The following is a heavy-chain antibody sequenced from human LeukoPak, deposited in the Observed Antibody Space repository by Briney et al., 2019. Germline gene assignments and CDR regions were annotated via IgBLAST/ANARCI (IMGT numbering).Heavy chain of an antibody. V-gene: IGHV3-48*03. Sequence: LAGGSLRLSCAASGFTFSSYEMNWVRQAPGKGLEWVSYISSSGSTINYADSVKGRFTISRDNAKNSLYLQMNSLRAEDTAVYYCARFHLSYDYVWGSYRYDYYFDYWGQGTLVTVPS. CDR2: ISSSGSTI. J-gene: IGHJ4*02. CDR3: ARFHLSYDYVWGSYRYDYYFDY. CDR1: GFTFSSYE. D-gene: IGHD3-16*02.